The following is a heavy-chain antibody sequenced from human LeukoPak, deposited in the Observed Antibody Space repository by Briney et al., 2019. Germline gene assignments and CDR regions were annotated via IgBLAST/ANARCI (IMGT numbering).Heavy chain of an antibody. CDR1: GGSISSGGYY. Sequence: SETLSLTCTVSGGSISSGGYYWSWIRQHPGKGLEWIGYIYYSGSTYYNPSLKSRVTMSVDTSNNQLSLMMTSVTAADTAVFYCARTPQGDNYFDYWGQGHLVIVSS. CDR3: ARTPQGDNYFDY. V-gene: IGHV4-31*03. J-gene: IGHJ4*02. D-gene: IGHD3-9*01. CDR2: IYYSGST.